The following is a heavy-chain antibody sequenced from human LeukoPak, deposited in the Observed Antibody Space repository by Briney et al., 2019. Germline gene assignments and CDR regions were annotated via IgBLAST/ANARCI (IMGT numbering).Heavy chain of an antibody. CDR2: INHSGST. J-gene: IGHJ4*02. D-gene: IGHD1-14*01. V-gene: IGHV4-34*01. Sequence: PSETLSLTCAVYGGSFSGYYWSWIRQPPGKGLEWIGEINHSGSTNYNPSLESRVTISVDTSKNQFSLKLSSVTAADTAVYYCASLIRNGYYFDYWGQGTLVTVSS. CDR1: GGSFSGYY. CDR3: ASLIRNGYYFDY.